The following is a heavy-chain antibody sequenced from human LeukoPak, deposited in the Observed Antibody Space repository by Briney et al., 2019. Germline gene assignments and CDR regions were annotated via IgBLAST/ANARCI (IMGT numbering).Heavy chain of an antibody. Sequence: PGGSLRLSCAASGFTFSSYAMSWVRQAPGKGLEWVSAISGSGGSTYYADSVKGRFTISRDNSKNTLYLQMNSLRAEDTAVYYCARWKNYYYYMDVWGKGTTVTVSS. D-gene: IGHD1-1*01. CDR3: ARWKNYYYYMDV. V-gene: IGHV3-23*01. CDR1: GFTFSSYA. J-gene: IGHJ6*03. CDR2: ISGSGGST.